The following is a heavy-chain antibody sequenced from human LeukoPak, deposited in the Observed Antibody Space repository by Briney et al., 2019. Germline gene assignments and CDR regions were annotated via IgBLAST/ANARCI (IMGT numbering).Heavy chain of an antibody. CDR3: AGTDTSGYDRFDY. CDR1: GGSISSYY. CDR2: IYTSGNT. D-gene: IGHD3-22*01. Sequence: SETLSHTCTVSGGSISSYYWNWIRQPAGKGLEWIGRIYTSGNTNYSPSLKSRVTISVDKSKNQFSLKLSSVTAADTAVYYCAGTDTSGYDRFDYWGQGALVTVSS. V-gene: IGHV4-4*07. J-gene: IGHJ4*02.